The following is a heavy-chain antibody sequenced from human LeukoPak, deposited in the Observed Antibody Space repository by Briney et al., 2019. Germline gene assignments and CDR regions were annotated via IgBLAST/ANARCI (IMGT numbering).Heavy chain of an antibody. CDR3: AKDSFSHNGIFDALDI. V-gene: IGHV3-23*01. Sequence: PGGSLRLSCTASGFTFSNYAMTWVRQAPGKGLEWVSSMNPLYYADSVKGRFTISRDDSKNTLFLQMNSLRAEDTAIYYCAKDSFSHNGIFDALDIWGQGAMVTVSS. J-gene: IGHJ3*02. D-gene: IGHD2-8*01. CDR2: MNPL. CDR1: GFTFSNYA.